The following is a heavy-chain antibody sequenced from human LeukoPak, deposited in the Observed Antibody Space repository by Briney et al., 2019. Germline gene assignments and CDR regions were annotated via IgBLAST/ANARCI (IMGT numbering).Heavy chain of an antibody. CDR1: GGSISSYY. V-gene: IGHV4-4*07. CDR2: IYTSGST. J-gene: IGHJ3*02. CDR3: ARGPRLERLTGAFDI. Sequence: SETLSLICTVSGGSISSYYWSWIRQPAGKGLEWIGRIYTSGSTNYNPSLKSRVTMSVDTSKNQFSLKLSSVTAADTAVYYCARGPRLERLTGAFDIWGQGTMVTVSS. D-gene: IGHD1-1*01.